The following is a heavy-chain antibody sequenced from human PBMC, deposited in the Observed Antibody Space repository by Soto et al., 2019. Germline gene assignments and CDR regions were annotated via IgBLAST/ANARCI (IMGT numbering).Heavy chain of an antibody. V-gene: IGHV3-23*01. CDR1: GFTFKNYV. J-gene: IGHJ4*02. Sequence: PGGSLRLSCEGSGFTFKNYVMSWVRQAPGKGLEWVSAITGGSDSTYYADSVEGRFTISRDNSRNTLYLQLSNLRAEDTAVYYCAKGSASARPYYFDYWGQGTLVTVSS. CDR3: AKGSASARPYYFDY. CDR2: ITGGSDST. D-gene: IGHD6-6*01.